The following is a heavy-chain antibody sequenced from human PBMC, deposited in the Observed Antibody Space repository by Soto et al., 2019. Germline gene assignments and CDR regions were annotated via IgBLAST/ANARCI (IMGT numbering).Heavy chain of an antibody. CDR1: GFTFSSYA. Sequence: QVQLVESGGGVVQPGRSLRLSCAAFGFTFSSYAMHWFRQAPGKGLEWVAVISYDGSNKYYADSVKGRFTISRDNSKNTLYLQMNSLRAEATAVYYCARESGSYLSPNFDYWGQGTLVTVSS. CDR2: ISYDGSNK. V-gene: IGHV3-30-3*01. CDR3: ARESGSYLSPNFDY. J-gene: IGHJ4*02. D-gene: IGHD1-26*01.